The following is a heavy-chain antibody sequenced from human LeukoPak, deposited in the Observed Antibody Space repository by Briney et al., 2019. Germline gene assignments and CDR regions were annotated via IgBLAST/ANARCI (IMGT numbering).Heavy chain of an antibody. Sequence: GASVKVSCKASGYTLTSYVLSWVRQAPGQGREWMGWISAYNGNTNYAQKLQGRVTMTTDTSTSTAYMELRSLRSDDTAVYYCAGYYDSSGYYDNAFDIWGQGTMVTVSS. CDR2: ISAYNGNT. CDR3: AGYYDSSGYYDNAFDI. V-gene: IGHV1-18*01. J-gene: IGHJ3*02. D-gene: IGHD3-22*01. CDR1: GYTLTSYV.